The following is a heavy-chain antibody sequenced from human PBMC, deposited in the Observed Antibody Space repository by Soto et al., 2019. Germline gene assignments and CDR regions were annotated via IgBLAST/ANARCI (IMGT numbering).Heavy chain of an antibody. V-gene: IGHV1-69*04. D-gene: IGHD3-10*01. CDR3: ATXXGSGYRAFDY. CDR1: GDTFSFYS. Sequence: QVQLVQSGAEVKRPGSSVKVSCKASGDTFSFYSINWVRQAPGLGLEWMGRVNPILSMSNYAQRFQGRVTMTADKSTSTAYMELSGLRSEDTAMYYCATXXGSGYRAFDYWGQGALVTVSS. J-gene: IGHJ4*02. CDR2: VNPILSMS.